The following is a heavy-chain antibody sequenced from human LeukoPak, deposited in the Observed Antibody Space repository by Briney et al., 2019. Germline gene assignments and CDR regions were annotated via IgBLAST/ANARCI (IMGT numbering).Heavy chain of an antibody. V-gene: IGHV1-24*01. J-gene: IGHJ6*03. CDR1: GYTLTELS. CDR2: FDPEDGET. D-gene: IGHD6-13*01. CDR3: ARGRIRGSAAGPQYVYYYMDV. Sequence: ASVKVSCKVSGYTLTELSMHWVRQAPGKGLEWMGGFDPEDGETIYAQKFQGRVTMTEDTSTDTAYMELSSLRSEDTAVYYCARGRIRGSAAGPQYVYYYMDVWGKGTTVTVSS.